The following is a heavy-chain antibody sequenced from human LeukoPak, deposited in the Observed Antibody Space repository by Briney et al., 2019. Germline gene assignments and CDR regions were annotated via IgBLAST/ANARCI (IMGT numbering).Heavy chain of an antibody. Sequence: ASVKVSCKASGYTFTGYTIHWVRQAPGQGFEWMGWISPGNGGADYAQKFQGRVTMTRDTSSRTVYMDLIGLRSDDTAVYYCARRTAGMAMDYWGQGTLVTVSS. CDR2: ISPGNGGA. CDR1: GYTFTGYT. D-gene: IGHD5-24*01. V-gene: IGHV1-2*02. J-gene: IGHJ4*02. CDR3: ARRTAGMAMDY.